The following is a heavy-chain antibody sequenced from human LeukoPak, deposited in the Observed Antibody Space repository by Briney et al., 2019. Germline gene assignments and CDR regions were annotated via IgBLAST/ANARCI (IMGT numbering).Heavy chain of an antibody. V-gene: IGHV1-69*13. CDR2: IIPIFGTA. J-gene: IGHJ4*02. D-gene: IGHD2-2*01. Sequence: ASVKVSCKASGGTFSSYAISWVRQAPGRGLEWMGGIIPIFGTANYAQKFQGRVTITADESTSTAYMELSSLRSEDTAVYYCARVPPSAHQLFSSDYWGQGTQVTVSS. CDR1: GGTFSSYA. CDR3: ARVPPSAHQLFSSDY.